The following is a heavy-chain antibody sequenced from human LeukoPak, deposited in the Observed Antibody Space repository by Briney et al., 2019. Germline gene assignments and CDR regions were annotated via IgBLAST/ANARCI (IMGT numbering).Heavy chain of an antibody. D-gene: IGHD6-19*01. Sequence: ASVKVSCKASGYDFTSVGITWVRRAPGQGLEWMGWISPYNGNTRYAQKFQSRVTMTTDTSTSTAYMELRSLRSDDTAVYYCASVPIAVAGYYFDYWGQGTLVTVSS. CDR2: ISPYNGNT. CDR1: GYDFTSVG. J-gene: IGHJ4*02. CDR3: ASVPIAVAGYYFDY. V-gene: IGHV1-18*01.